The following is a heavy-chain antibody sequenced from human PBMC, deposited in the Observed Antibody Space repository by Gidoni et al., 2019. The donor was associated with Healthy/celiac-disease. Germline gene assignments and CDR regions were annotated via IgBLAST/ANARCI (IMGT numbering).Heavy chain of an antibody. CDR2: IYYSGST. CDR3: AREHYYGSGSYAWFDP. Sequence: QVQLQESGPGLVKPSQTLSLTCTFSGGSISSGGYYWSWIRQHPEKGLEWIGYIYYSGSTYYNPSLKSRVTISVDTSKNQFSLKLSSVTAADTAVYYCAREHYYGSGSYAWFDPWGQGTLVTVSS. J-gene: IGHJ5*02. V-gene: IGHV4-31*03. D-gene: IGHD3-10*01. CDR1: GGSISSGGYY.